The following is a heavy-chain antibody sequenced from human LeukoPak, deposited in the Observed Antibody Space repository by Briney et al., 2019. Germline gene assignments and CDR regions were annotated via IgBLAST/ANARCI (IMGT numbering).Heavy chain of an antibody. CDR2: IYSGGST. CDR1: GFTVSSNY. CDR3: ARGYYYDSSGLDAFDI. D-gene: IGHD3-22*01. V-gene: IGHV3-66*02. Sequence: PGGSLRLSCAASGFTVSSNYMSWVRQAPGKGLEWVSVIYSGGSTYYADSVKGRFTISRDNSKNTLYLQMNSLRAEDTAAYYCARGYYYDSSGLDAFDIWGQGTMVTVSS. J-gene: IGHJ3*02.